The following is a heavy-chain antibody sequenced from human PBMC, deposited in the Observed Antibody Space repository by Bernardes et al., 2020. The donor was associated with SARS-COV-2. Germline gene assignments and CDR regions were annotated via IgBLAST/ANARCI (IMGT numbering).Heavy chain of an antibody. CDR3: ARGQVLIGGDAFDI. CDR1: SDSSSVYY. D-gene: IGHD3-16*01. CDR2: IYYSGRT. J-gene: IGHJ3*02. V-gene: IGHV4-59*01. Sequence: ETLSLTCTVSSDSSSVYYWSWIRQPPGKGLECIGYIYYSGRTNYNPSLKSRVTMSLDTSKNQLSLKLSSVTAADTAVYYCARGQVLIGGDAFDIWGQGTMVTVSS.